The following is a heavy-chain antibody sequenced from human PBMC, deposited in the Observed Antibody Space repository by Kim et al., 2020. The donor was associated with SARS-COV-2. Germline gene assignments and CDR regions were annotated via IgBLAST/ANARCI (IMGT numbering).Heavy chain of an antibody. J-gene: IGHJ4*02. CDR1: GFSFSSYT. V-gene: IGHV3-21*01. CDR3: ARDQAVAVAGGDY. CDR2: ISSTSRYI. D-gene: IGHD6-19*01. Sequence: GGSLRLSCAASGFSFSSYTMNWVRQAPGKGPEWVSSISSTSRYIYYADSLKGRFTISRDNTKNSLYLQMTSLRAEDTAVYYCARDQAVAVAGGDYWGRGTLVTVSS.